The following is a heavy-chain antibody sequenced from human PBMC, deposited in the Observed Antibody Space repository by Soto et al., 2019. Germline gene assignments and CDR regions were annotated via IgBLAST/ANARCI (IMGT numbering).Heavy chain of an antibody. J-gene: IGHJ6*02. V-gene: IGHV1-69*13. CDR1: GGTFSSYA. D-gene: IGHD4-17*01. Sequence: SVKVSFKASGGTFSSYAISWVRQAPGQGLEWMGGIIPIFGTANYAQKFQGRVTITADESTSTAYMELSSLRSEDTAVYYCARDVHGDYVDYYYGMDVWGQGTTVTV. CDR3: ARDVHGDYVDYYYGMDV. CDR2: IIPIFGTA.